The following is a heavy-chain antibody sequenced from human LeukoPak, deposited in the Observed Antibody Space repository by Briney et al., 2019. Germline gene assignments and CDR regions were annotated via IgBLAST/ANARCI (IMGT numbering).Heavy chain of an antibody. Sequence: ASVKVSCKASGYTFTGYYMHWVRQAPGQGLEWMGIINPSGGSTSYAQKFQGRVTMTRDTSTSTVYMELSSLRSEDTAVYYCAGYYYDSSGYYPFDYWGQGTLVTVSS. CDR1: GYTFTGYY. CDR2: INPSGGST. J-gene: IGHJ4*02. D-gene: IGHD3-22*01. V-gene: IGHV1-46*01. CDR3: AGYYYDSSGYYPFDY.